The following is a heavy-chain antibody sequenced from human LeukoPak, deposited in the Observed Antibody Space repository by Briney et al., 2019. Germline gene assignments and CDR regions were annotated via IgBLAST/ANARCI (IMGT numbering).Heavy chain of an antibody. J-gene: IGHJ3*02. V-gene: IGHV4-59*01. D-gene: IGHD3-9*01. Sequence: SETLSLTCTVPGGSISSYYWSWIRLPPGKGLEWIGYLSKSGNTNYSPSLKSRVTIFGDTSKNQFFLKLSSVTAADTAVYYCARARYVNSFYAFDIWGQGTLVTVSS. CDR1: GGSISSYY. CDR3: ARARYVNSFYAFDI. CDR2: LSKSGNT.